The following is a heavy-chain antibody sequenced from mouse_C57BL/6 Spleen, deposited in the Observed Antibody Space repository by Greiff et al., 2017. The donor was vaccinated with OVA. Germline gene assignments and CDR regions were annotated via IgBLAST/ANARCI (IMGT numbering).Heavy chain of an antibody. D-gene: IGHD4-1*01. Sequence: VQLQQSGAELVRPGASVKLSCKASGYTFTDYYINWVKQRPGQGLEWIARIYPGSGNTYYNEKFKGKATLTAEKSSSTAYMQLSSLTSEDSAVYFCARLGHYYAMDYWGQGTSVTVSS. V-gene: IGHV1-76*01. CDR3: ARLGHYYAMDY. CDR2: IYPGSGNT. J-gene: IGHJ4*01. CDR1: GYTFTDYY.